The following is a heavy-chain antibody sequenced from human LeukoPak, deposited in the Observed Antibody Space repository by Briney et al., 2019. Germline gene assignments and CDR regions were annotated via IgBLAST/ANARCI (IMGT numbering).Heavy chain of an antibody. D-gene: IGHD4-23*01. Sequence: ASVKVSXKASGGTFSSYAISWMRQAPGQGLEWIGGIIPIFGTANYAQKFQGRVTITADESTSTAYMELSSLRSEDTAVYYCARGYGGNSGIDYWGQGTLVTVSS. CDR3: ARGYGGNSGIDY. CDR1: GGTFSSYA. CDR2: IIPIFGTA. V-gene: IGHV1-69*01. J-gene: IGHJ4*02.